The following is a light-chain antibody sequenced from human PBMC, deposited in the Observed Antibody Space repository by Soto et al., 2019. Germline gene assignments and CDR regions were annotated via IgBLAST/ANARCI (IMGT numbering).Light chain of an antibody. CDR3: QQYHNWPA. CDR1: QSVFSS. V-gene: IGKV3-15*01. Sequence: EIVMTQSPDTLSVSPGERATLSCRASQSVFSSLAWYQQKPGQAPRLLIYCAATRATGIPARFSGSGSGTEFTLTISSLQSEDFAVYYCQQYHNWPAFGQGTKVEIK. J-gene: IGKJ1*01. CDR2: CAA.